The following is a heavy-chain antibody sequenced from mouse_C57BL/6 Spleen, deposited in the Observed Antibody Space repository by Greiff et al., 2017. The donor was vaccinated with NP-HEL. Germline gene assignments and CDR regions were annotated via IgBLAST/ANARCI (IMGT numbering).Heavy chain of an antibody. CDR1: GYTFTSYW. CDR3: AKETYIDAMDY. Sequence: VQLQQPGAELVKPGASVKMSCKASGYTFTSYWITWVKQRPGQGLEWIGDISPGSGSTNYNEKFKGKATLTADTSSSTAYLQLSSLTSEDSAVFYCAKETYIDAMDYWGQGTSVTVSS. CDR2: ISPGSGST. V-gene: IGHV1-55*01. J-gene: IGHJ4*01. D-gene: IGHD5-1*01.